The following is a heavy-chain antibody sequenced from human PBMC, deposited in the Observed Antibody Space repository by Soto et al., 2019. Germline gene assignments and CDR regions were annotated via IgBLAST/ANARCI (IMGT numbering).Heavy chain of an antibody. V-gene: IGHV1-69*01. CDR2: IIPIFGTA. D-gene: IGHD1-20*01. Sequence: QVQLVQSGAEVKKPGSSVKVSCKASGGTFSSYAIGWVRQAPGQGLEWMGGIIPIFGTANYAQKFQGRVTITADESTSTAYMELSSLRSEDTAVYYCARHPESGITGTTRYGMDVWGQGTTVTVSS. J-gene: IGHJ6*02. CDR3: ARHPESGITGTTRYGMDV. CDR1: GGTFSSYA.